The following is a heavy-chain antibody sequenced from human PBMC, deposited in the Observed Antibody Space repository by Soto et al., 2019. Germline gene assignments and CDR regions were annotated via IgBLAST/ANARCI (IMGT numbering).Heavy chain of an antibody. Sequence: SVKVSCKASGFTFTSSAVQWVRQARGQRLEWIGWIVVGSGNTNYAQKFQERVTITRDMSTSTAYMELSSLRSEDTAVYYCAADRCSGGSSYSGYYYYYGMEVWGQGPLVTVSS. D-gene: IGHD2-15*01. CDR1: GFTFTSSA. CDR2: IVVGSGNT. V-gene: IGHV1-58*01. CDR3: AADRCSGGSSYSGYYYYYGMEV. J-gene: IGHJ6*02.